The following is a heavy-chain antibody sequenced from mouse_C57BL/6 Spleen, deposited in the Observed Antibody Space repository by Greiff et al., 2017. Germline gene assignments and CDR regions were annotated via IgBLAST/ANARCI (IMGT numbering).Heavy chain of an antibody. CDR1: GFTFSSYA. J-gene: IGHJ4*01. V-gene: IGHV5-9-1*02. Sequence: EVQVVESGEGLVKPGGSLKLSCAASGFTFSSYAMSWVRQTPEQRLEWVAYISSGGDYIYYADTVKGRFTISRDNAKNTLYLQMSSRKSEDTAMYYCTRDRGDAMDYWGQGTSVTVSS. CDR2: ISSGGDYI. CDR3: TRDRGDAMDY.